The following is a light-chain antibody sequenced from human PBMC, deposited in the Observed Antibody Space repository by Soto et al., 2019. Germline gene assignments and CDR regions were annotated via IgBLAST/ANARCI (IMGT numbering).Light chain of an antibody. CDR1: QSVSSSY. CDR3: QQYGSSPPYT. J-gene: IGKJ2*01. CDR2: GAS. V-gene: IGKV3-20*01. Sequence: IVLTQSPGTLSLSPGERATLSCRASQSVSSSYLAWYQQKPGQAPRLLIYGASSMATGIPDRFSGSGSGTDFTLTISRLESEDFAVYYCQQYGSSPPYTFGQGTKLEIK.